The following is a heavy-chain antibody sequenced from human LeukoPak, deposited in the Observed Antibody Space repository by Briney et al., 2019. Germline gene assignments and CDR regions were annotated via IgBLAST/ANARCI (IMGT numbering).Heavy chain of an antibody. CDR2: IYHSGST. J-gene: IGHJ3*02. Sequence: SETLSLTCAVSGYSISSGYYWGWIRQPPGKGLEWIGSIYHSGSTYYNPSLKSRVTISVDTSKNQFSLKLSSVTAADTAVYYCASVGASENIVVVPAAIGAFDIWGQGTMVTVSS. V-gene: IGHV4-38-2*01. CDR3: ASVGASENIVVVPAAIGAFDI. CDR1: GYSISSGYY. D-gene: IGHD2-2*02.